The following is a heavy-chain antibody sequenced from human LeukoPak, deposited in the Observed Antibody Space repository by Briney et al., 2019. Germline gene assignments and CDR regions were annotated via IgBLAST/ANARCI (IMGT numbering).Heavy chain of an antibody. CDR2: ISSSTYI. V-gene: IGHV3-21*01. J-gene: IGHJ4*02. CDR3: ARDDSHDILTGYYDY. Sequence: GGSLRLSCAASGFTFSSYSMNWVRQAPGKGLEWVSSISSSTYIYYADSVKGRFTISRGNAKNSLFLQMSSLRAEDTAVYYCARDDSHDILTGYYDYWGQGTLVTVSS. CDR1: GFTFSSYS. D-gene: IGHD3-9*01.